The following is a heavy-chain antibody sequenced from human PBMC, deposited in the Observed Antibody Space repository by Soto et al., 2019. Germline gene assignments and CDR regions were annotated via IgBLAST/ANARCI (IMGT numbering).Heavy chain of an antibody. J-gene: IGHJ1*01. CDR2: IRGSGGST. CDR1: GFTFSSYA. V-gene: IGHV3-23*01. CDR3: AKDLGVYYYDSSCYPVQH. D-gene: IGHD3-22*01. Sequence: VQLLESGGGLVQPGGSLRLSCAASGFTFSSYAMSWVRQAPGKGLAWVSAIRGSGGSTYDADSVKGRFTISRDNSKTTLYLQMNSLRAEDTDVYYCAKDLGVYYYDSSCYPVQHWGQGTLVTVSS.